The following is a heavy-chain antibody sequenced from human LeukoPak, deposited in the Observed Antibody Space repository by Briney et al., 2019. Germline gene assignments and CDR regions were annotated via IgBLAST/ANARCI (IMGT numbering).Heavy chain of an antibody. Sequence: GGSLTLSCAVSGITLSNYGMSWVRQAPGKGLEWVAGISGSGGNTNYADSVKGRFTISRDNPKNTLFLQMKSLRAEDTAVYFCAKRGVVIRVILVGFHKEAYYFDSWGQGALVTVSP. D-gene: IGHD3-22*01. J-gene: IGHJ4*02. CDR1: GITLSNYG. CDR3: AKRGVVIRVILVGFHKEAYYFDS. CDR2: ISGSGGNT. V-gene: IGHV3-23*01.